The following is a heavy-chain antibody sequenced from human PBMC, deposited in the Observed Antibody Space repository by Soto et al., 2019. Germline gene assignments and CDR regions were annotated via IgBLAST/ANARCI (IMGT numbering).Heavy chain of an antibody. CDR3: ARTVFGGSWDAFDI. CDR1: GFTFSSYD. V-gene: IGHV3-13*01. CDR2: IGTAGDT. J-gene: IGHJ3*02. Sequence: GGSLRLSCAASGFTFSSYDMHWVRQATGKGLEWVSAIGTAGDTYYPGSVKGRFTISRENAKNSLYLQMNSLRAGDTAVYYCARTVFGGSWDAFDIWGQGTTVTVSS. D-gene: IGHD6-13*01.